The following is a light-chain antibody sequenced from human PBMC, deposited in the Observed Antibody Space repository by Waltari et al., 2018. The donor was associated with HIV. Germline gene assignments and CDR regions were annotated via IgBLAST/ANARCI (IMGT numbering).Light chain of an antibody. V-gene: IGLV1-47*01. Sequence: QSVLTQPPSASGTPGQTVTIPCSGSTSNIETQWVYWYQQLPGTAPKLLIHRNYKRPSGVPERFSVSKSGASASLVISGLRSEDEADYYCEAWDSTLKETLFGGGTKLTVL. CDR3: EAWDSTLKETL. CDR2: RNY. J-gene: IGLJ3*02. CDR1: TSNIETQW.